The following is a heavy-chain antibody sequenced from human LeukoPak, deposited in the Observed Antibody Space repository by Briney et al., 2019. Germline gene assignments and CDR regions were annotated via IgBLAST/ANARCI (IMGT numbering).Heavy chain of an antibody. V-gene: IGHV3-74*01. CDR1: GFTFSSYA. CDR2: ISIDGSTT. J-gene: IGHJ4*02. Sequence: GGSLRPSCAASGFTFSSYAMNWVRQAPGKGLVWVSRISIDGSTTNYADSVKGRFTISRDNAKNTLYLQMNSLRAEDTAVYYCARDRGSGSYDYWGQGTLVTVSS. CDR3: ARDRGSGSYDY. D-gene: IGHD1-26*01.